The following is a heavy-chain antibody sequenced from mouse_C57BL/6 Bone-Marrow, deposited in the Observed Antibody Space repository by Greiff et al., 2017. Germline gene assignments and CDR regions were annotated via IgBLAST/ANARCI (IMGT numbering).Heavy chain of an antibody. V-gene: IGHV1-15*01. Sequence: QVQLMESGAELVRPGASVTLSCKASGYTFTDYEMHWVKQTPVHGLEWIGAIDPETGGTAYTQKFKGKAILTADNSSSTAYMELSSLTSEDSAVYYCTTYSSSTWYFDVWGTGTTVTVSS. CDR1: GYTFTDYE. J-gene: IGHJ1*03. D-gene: IGHD1-1*01. CDR2: IDPETGGT. CDR3: TTYSSSTWYFDV.